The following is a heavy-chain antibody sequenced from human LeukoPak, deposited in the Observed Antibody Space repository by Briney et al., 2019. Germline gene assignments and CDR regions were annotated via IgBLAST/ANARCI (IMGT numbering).Heavy chain of an antibody. Sequence: GGSLRLSCAASGFTFSSYAMSWVRQAPGKGLEWVSAISGSGGSTHYADSVKGRFTISRDNSKNTLYLQMNSLRAEDTAIYYCATDSYVSGSYYRLFYWGQGTLVTVSS. J-gene: IGHJ4*02. CDR3: ATDSYVSGSYYRLFY. CDR2: ISGSGGST. D-gene: IGHD3-10*01. CDR1: GFTFSSYA. V-gene: IGHV3-23*01.